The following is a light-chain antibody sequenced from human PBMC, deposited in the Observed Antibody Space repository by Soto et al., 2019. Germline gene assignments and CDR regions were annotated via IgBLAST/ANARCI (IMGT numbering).Light chain of an antibody. CDR3: QQYGSSRWT. CDR2: GAS. J-gene: IGKJ1*01. V-gene: IGKV3-20*01. CDR1: QSVTSSF. Sequence: EIVMTQSPATLSVSPGETATLSCRASQSVTSSFLAWYQQKPGQAPRLLIYGASSRATGVPDRFSGSGSGADFTLTISGLEPEDFAVYYGQQYGSSRWTFGQGTKVDIK.